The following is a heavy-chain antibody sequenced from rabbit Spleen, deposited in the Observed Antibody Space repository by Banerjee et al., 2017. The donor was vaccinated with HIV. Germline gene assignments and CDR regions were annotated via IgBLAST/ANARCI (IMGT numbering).Heavy chain of an antibody. CDR3: ARGSATMTMVITGYYLTL. CDR2: INTNTAKS. CDR1: GFSFSDGDV. Sequence: QEQLEESGGGLVKPEGSLTLTCKASGFSFSDGDVMCWVRQAPGKGLEWIACINTNTAKSVYASWATGRFTVSRTSSTTVTLQMTSLTAADTTTYFCARGSATMTMVITGYYLTLWGPGTLVTVS. D-gene: IGHD2-1*01. V-gene: IGHV1S45*01. J-gene: IGHJ4*01.